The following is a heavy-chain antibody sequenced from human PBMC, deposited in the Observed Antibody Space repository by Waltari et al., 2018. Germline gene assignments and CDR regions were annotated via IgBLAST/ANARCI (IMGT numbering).Heavy chain of an antibody. D-gene: IGHD3-10*01. CDR1: GCTFSTFW. V-gene: IGHV3-7*04. CDR3: ARGSSNAFHI. CDR2: LNEDGSEK. J-gene: IGHJ3*02. Sequence: EVLLVESGGGLVQPGGSLRLSCSASGCTFSTFWMDWVRQAPGKGLEWVSSLNEDGSEKYYVDSVKGRFTISRDNAKNSLYLQMNSLRVEDTAVYYCARGSSNAFHIWGQGTMVTVSS.